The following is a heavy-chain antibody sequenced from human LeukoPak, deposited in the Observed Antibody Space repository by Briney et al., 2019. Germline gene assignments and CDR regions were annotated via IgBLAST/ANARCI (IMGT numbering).Heavy chain of an antibody. CDR1: GFTFSSYG. V-gene: IGHV3-33*06. Sequence: AGGSLRLSCAASGFTFSSYGMHWVRQAPGKGLEWVAVIWYDGSNKCYADSVKGRFTISRDNSKNTLYLQMNSLRAEDTAVYYCAKDVLRLSHYFDYWGQGTLVTVSS. CDR3: AKDVLRLSHYFDY. CDR2: IWYDGSNK. J-gene: IGHJ4*02. D-gene: IGHD5-12*01.